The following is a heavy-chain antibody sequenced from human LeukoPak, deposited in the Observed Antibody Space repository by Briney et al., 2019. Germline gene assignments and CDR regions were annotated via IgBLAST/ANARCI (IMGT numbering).Heavy chain of an antibody. CDR3: ARAGWNLELRFDY. D-gene: IGHD1-7*01. CDR1: GDSVSHNSVA. J-gene: IGHJ4*02. Sequence: SQTLSLTCAISGDSVSHNSVAWNCIRQSPSRGLEWLGRTYYRSKWYNDYAVSVKSRITINPDTSKNQFSLQLNSVTPEDTAVYYCARAGWNLELRFDYWGQGTLVTVSS. CDR2: TYYRSKWYN. V-gene: IGHV6-1*01.